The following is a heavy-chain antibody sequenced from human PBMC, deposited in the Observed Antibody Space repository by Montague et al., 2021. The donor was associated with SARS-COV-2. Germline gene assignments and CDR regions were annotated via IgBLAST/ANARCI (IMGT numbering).Heavy chain of an antibody. CDR3: ARARRPVVVPGAGPGGGAFDI. D-gene: IGHD2-2*01. CDR1: GGSFSNYY. Sequence: SETLSLTCAISGGSFSNYYWSWIRQPPGKGLEWIGDVNQSGTTIYNPSVKSGVTISEDTSKNQFYLRLNPVTAADTAVYYCARARRPVVVPGAGPGGGAFDIWGQGTMVTVSS. CDR2: VNQSGTT. V-gene: IGHV4-34*01. J-gene: IGHJ3*02.